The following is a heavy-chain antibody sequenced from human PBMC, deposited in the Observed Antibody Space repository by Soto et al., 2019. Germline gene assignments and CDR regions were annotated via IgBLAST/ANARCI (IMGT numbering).Heavy chain of an antibody. D-gene: IGHD3-9*01. V-gene: IGHV1-46*01. J-gene: IGHJ6*02. CDR1: GYTFTSYY. Sequence: GASVKVSCKASGYTFTSYYMHWVRQAPGQGLEWMGIINPSGGSTSYAQKFQGRVTMTRDTSTSTVYMELSSLRSEDTAVYYCARDLRIDPYDILTPVXYYYGMDVWGQGTTVTVSS. CDR2: INPSGGST. CDR3: ARDLRIDPYDILTPVXYYYGMDV.